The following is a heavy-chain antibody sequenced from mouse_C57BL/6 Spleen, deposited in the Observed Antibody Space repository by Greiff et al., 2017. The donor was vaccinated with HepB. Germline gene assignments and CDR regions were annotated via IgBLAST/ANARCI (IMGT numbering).Heavy chain of an antibody. V-gene: IGHV1-82*01. J-gene: IGHJ2*01. D-gene: IGHD2-4*01. CDR2: IYPGDGDT. CDR3: ARGIYYDYDGDFDY. CDR1: GYAFSSSW. Sequence: VMLVESGPELVKPGASVKISCKASGYAFSSSWMNWVKQRPGKGLEWIGRIYPGDGDTNYNGKFKGKATLTADKSSSTAYMQLSSLTSEDSAVYFCARGIYYDYDGDFDYWGQGTTLTVSS.